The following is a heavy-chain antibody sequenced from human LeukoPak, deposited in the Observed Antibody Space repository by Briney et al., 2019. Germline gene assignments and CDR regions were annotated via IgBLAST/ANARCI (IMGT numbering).Heavy chain of an antibody. Sequence: SETLSLTCAVYGGSFSGYYWSWIRQPPGKGLEWIGEINHSGSTNYNPSLKGRVTISVDTSKNQFSLKLSSVTAADTAVYYCARGYYDFWSGYLGPYYFDYWGQGTLVTVSS. D-gene: IGHD3-3*01. V-gene: IGHV4-34*01. CDR3: ARGYYDFWSGYLGPYYFDY. CDR2: INHSGST. CDR1: GGSFSGYY. J-gene: IGHJ4*02.